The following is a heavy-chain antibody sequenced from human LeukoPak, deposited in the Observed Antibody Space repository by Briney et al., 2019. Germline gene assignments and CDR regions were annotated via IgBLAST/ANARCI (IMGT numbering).Heavy chain of an antibody. Sequence: ASVKVSCKASGYTFTGYYMHWVRQAPGQGLEWMGWINPNSGGTNYAQKFQGRVTMTRDTSISTAYMELSRLRSDDTAVYYCARGGGFFGVVIKVSPYDYWGQGTLVTVSS. V-gene: IGHV1-2*02. J-gene: IGHJ4*02. D-gene: IGHD3-3*01. CDR3: ARGGGFFGVVIKVSPYDY. CDR1: GYTFTGYY. CDR2: INPNSGGT.